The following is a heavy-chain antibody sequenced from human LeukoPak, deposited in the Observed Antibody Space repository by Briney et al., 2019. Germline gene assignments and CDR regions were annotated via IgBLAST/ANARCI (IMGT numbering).Heavy chain of an antibody. CDR2: INHSGST. D-gene: IGHD3-3*01. J-gene: IGHJ3*02. V-gene: IGHV4-34*01. CDR1: GGSFSGYY. Sequence: SETLSLTCAVYGGSFSGYYWSWIRQPPGKGLEWIGEINHSGSTNYNPSLKSRVTISVDTSKNQFSLKLSSVTAADTAVYYCASAVAAYYDFWSGYYTGGAFDIWGQGTMVTVSS. CDR3: ASAVAAYYDFWSGYYTGGAFDI.